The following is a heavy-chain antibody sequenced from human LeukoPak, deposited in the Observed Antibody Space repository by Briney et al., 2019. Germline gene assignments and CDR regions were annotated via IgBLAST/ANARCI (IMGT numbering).Heavy chain of an antibody. D-gene: IGHD5/OR15-5a*01. J-gene: IGHJ4*02. V-gene: IGHV4-39*07. CDR1: GGSISSSSYY. Sequence: PSESLSLTCTVSGGSISSSSYYWGWIRQPPGKGLEWIGRIYTSGSTNYNPSLKSRVTMSVDTSKNQFSLKLSSVTAADTAVYYCARGSTWSGNDYWGQGTLVTVSS. CDR3: ARGSTWSGNDY. CDR2: IYTSGST.